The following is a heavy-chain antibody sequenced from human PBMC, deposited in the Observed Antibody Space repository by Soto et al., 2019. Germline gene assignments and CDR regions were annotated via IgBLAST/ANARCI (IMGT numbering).Heavy chain of an antibody. CDR3: STLIYDTSNFYDLDY. J-gene: IGHJ4*02. CDR1: GLTFSGSA. V-gene: IGHV3-73*02. CDR2: SRSRANNYAT. D-gene: IGHD3-22*01. Sequence: VQLVESGGGLVQPGGSLKLSCAASGLTFSGSAMHWVRQASGKGLEWVGRSRSRANNYATTYAASVKGRFNISRDESQNTTYLQMNILKIDDTAVYYCSTLIYDTSNFYDLDYWGRGTLVTVSS.